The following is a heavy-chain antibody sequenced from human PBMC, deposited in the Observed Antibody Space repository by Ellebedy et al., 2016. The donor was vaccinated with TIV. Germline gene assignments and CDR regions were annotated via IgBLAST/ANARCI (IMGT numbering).Heavy chain of an antibody. CDR1: GGSISSYY. CDR2: IYYSGRT. Sequence: SETLSLTCTVSGGSISSYYWSWIRQPPGKGLEWIASIYYSGRTYYSPALKSRVTISVDTSKSQFSLKLTSVTAADTAVYYCARIYYMDVWGTGTTVTVSS. CDR3: ARIYYMDV. J-gene: IGHJ6*03. V-gene: IGHV4-39*07.